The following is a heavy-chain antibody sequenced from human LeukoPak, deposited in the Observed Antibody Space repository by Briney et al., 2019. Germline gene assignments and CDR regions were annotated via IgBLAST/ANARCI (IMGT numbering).Heavy chain of an antibody. CDR3: ARRTPGPQLDEYVAYYFDL. CDR1: GGSITTDC. V-gene: IGHV4-4*09. Sequence: SETLSLTCTVSGGSITTDCWIWIRQPPGKGLEWIAYIYSSGMTKYNPSLKSRGTVSVDPSKNQLSLKLNSVTAADTAVYYCARRTPGPQLDEYVAYYFDLWGQGTLVTVSS. J-gene: IGHJ4*02. D-gene: IGHD3/OR15-3a*01. CDR2: IYSSGMT.